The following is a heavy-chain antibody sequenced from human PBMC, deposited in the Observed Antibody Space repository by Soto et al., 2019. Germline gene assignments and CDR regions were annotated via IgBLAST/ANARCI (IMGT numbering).Heavy chain of an antibody. CDR3: ARKPYSSSWSDY. CDR2: ISRSGSTI. D-gene: IGHD6-13*01. J-gene: IGHJ4*02. CDR1: GFTFSDYY. V-gene: IGHV3-11*01. Sequence: GGSLRLSCAASGFTFSDYYMSWIRQAPGKGLEWVSYISRSGSTIYYAVSVKGRFTISRDNAKNSLYLQMNSLRAEDTAVYYCARKPYSSSWSDYWGQGTLVTVSS.